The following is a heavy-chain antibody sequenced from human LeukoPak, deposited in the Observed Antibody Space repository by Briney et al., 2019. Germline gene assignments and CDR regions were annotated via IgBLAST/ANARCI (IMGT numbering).Heavy chain of an antibody. CDR2: IKHDGSEK. J-gene: IGHJ4*02. Sequence: GGSLRLSCAASGFTFTNYFMSWVRQAPGKGLEWVASIKHDGSEKYYVDSVRGRFTISRDNTKNSLYLQMSSLRAEDTAVYYCATDRGWRTSGYYLYYFEDWGQGTLVTFSS. CDR1: GFTFTNYF. CDR3: ATDRGWRTSGYYLYYFED. D-gene: IGHD3-3*01. V-gene: IGHV3-7*01.